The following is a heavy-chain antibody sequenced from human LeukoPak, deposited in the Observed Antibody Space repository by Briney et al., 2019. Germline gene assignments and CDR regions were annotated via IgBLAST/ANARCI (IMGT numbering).Heavy chain of an antibody. V-gene: IGHV4-61*02. D-gene: IGHD3-10*01. CDR2: VYSSGST. CDR3: ARTPLRGATFFTSYPNWFDT. Sequence: SETLSLTCTVSGGSISSGSYYWSWIRQPAGKGLEWIGRVYSSGSTDYNPSLKSRLSISVDTPKIQFSLRLSSVTVADTAVYHCARTPLRGATFFTSYPNWFDTWGQGTLVTVSS. J-gene: IGHJ5*02. CDR1: GGSISSGSYY.